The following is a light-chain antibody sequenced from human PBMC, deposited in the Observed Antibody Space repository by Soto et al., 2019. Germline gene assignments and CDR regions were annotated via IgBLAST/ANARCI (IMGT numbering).Light chain of an antibody. CDR3: SSYTNINTRACV. CDR2: EVT. Sequence: QSLLTQPASLSGSPGQSITISCTGTSGDIGSYNRVPWYQQHPGKAPKLIIYEVTDRPSGVSNRFSGSKSGNTASLTISGLQAEDEAEYYCSSYTNINTRACVFGTGTKVTVL. V-gene: IGLV2-14*01. CDR1: SGDIGSYNR. J-gene: IGLJ1*01.